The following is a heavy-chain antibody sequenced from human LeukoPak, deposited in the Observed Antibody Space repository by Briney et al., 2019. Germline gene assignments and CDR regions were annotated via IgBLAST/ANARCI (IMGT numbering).Heavy chain of an antibody. J-gene: IGHJ4*02. D-gene: IGHD3-10*01. V-gene: IGHV3-53*01. CDR3: AREGGDSMIQGVIAD. Sequence: GGSLRLSCSASGFTVSSNYMSYLRQAPGKGLEWVSVIYAGGATAYAGSVKGRFIISRDNSKNTLYLQMNSLRAEDTALYYCAREGGDSMIQGVIADWGQGTLVTVSS. CDR1: GFTVSSNY. CDR2: IYAGGAT.